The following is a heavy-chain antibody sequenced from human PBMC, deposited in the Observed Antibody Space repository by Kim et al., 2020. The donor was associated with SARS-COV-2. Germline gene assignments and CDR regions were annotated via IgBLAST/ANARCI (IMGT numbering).Heavy chain of an antibody. CDR3: ARDQEQWLGSNSGGYYYYGMDV. Sequence: GGSLRLSCAASGFTFSSYWMSWVRQAPGKGLEWVANIKQDGSEKYYVDSVKGRFTISRDNAKNSLYLQMNSLRAEDTAVYYCARDQEQWLGSNSGGYYYYGMDVWGQGTTVTVSS. D-gene: IGHD6-19*01. V-gene: IGHV3-7*01. CDR1: GFTFSSYW. CDR2: IKQDGSEK. J-gene: IGHJ6*02.